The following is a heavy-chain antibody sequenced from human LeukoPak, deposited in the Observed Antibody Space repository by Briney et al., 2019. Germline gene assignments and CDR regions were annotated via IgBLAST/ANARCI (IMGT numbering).Heavy chain of an antibody. D-gene: IGHD6-19*01. CDR3: ARGLTIAVWKYNWFDP. CDR2: ISSSGSTI. J-gene: IGHJ5*02. CDR1: GFTFSDYY. V-gene: IGHV3-11*04. Sequence: TGGSLRLSCAASGFTFSDYYMSWIRQAPGKGLEWVSYISSSGSTIYYADSVKGRFTISRDNAKNSLYLQMNSLRAEDTALYYCARGLTIAVWKYNWFDPWGQGTLVTVSS.